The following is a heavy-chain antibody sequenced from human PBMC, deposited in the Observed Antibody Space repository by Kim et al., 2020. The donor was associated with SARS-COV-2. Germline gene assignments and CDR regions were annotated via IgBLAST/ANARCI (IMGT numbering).Heavy chain of an antibody. Sequence: NYNPSLKRRITMSVDTSKKQVSLRLTSVTAADTALYYCARNEAGAYYFDYWGQGALVTVSS. CDR3: ARNEAGAYYFDY. J-gene: IGHJ4*02. V-gene: IGHV4-34*10. D-gene: IGHD6-13*01.